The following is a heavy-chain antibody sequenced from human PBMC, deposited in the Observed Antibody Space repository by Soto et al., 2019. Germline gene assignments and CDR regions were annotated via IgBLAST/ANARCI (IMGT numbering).Heavy chain of an antibody. V-gene: IGHV3-23*01. CDR2: ISGSGGST. D-gene: IGHD2-21*02. CDR3: AKDLLVTILPHYFDY. CDR1: GFTFSSYA. Sequence: GGSLRLSCAASGFTFSSYAMSWVRQAPGKGLEWVSAISGSGGSTYYADSVKGRFTISRDNSKNTLYLQMNSLRAEDTAVYYCAKDLLVTILPHYFDYWGQGTLVTVSS. J-gene: IGHJ4*02.